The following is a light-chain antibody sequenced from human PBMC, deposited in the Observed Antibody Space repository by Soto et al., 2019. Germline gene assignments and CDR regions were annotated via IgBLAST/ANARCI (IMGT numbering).Light chain of an antibody. Sequence: EIVMTQSPATLSVSPGERATLSCRASQSVSSNLAWYQRKPGQAPRLLIYGASTRATGIPARFSGSGSGTEFTLTISSLQSEDFAVYYCQQYNNWPPPTFGQGTKVEIK. V-gene: IGKV3-15*01. J-gene: IGKJ1*01. CDR3: QQYNNWPPPT. CDR1: QSVSSN. CDR2: GAS.